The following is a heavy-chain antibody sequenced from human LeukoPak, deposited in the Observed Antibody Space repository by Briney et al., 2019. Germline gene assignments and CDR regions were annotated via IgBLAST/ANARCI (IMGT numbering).Heavy chain of an antibody. J-gene: IGHJ5*02. CDR1: GGSITTSY. D-gene: IGHD3-16*01. CDR2: MSDTGST. Sequence: PSETLSLTCTVSGGSITTSYWSWIRQPPGKGLEWIGYMSDTGSTNYNPSLSSRVTMSVDTSENQFSLNLSSVTAADTAVYYCARGAYRFDPWGQGTLVTVSS. CDR3: ARGAYRFDP. V-gene: IGHV4-59*01.